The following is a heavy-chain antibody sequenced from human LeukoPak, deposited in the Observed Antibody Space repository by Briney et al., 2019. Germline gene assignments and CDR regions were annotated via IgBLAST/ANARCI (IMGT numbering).Heavy chain of an antibody. CDR3: VTFPYDYVWGSYRLEVDY. D-gene: IGHD3-16*02. CDR2: INPNSGGT. J-gene: IGHJ4*02. V-gene: IGHV1-2*02. Sequence: ASVKVSCKASGYTFTGYYMHWVRQAPGQGLEWMGWINPNSGGTNYAQKFQGRVTMTRDTSISTAYMELSRLRSDDTAVYYCVTFPYDYVWGSYRLEVDYWGQGTLVTVSS. CDR1: GYTFTGYY.